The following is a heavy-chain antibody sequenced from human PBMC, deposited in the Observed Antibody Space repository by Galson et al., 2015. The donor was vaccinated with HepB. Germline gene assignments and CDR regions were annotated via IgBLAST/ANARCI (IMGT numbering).Heavy chain of an antibody. D-gene: IGHD6-19*01. V-gene: IGHV3-21*01. CDR1: GFTFSSYS. CDR2: ISSSSSYI. CDR3: ARDHLRGYSSGWYFGRGAFDI. Sequence: SLRLSCAASGFTFSSYSMNWVRQAPGKGLEWVSSISSSSSYIYYADSVKGRFTISRDNAKNSLYLQMNSLRAEDTAVYYCARDHLRGYSSGWYFGRGAFDIWGQGTMVTVSS. J-gene: IGHJ3*02.